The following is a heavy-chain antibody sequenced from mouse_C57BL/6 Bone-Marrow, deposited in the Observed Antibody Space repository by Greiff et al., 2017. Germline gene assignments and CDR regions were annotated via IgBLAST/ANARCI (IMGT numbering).Heavy chain of an antibody. Sequence: EVQLQQSGPELVKPGASVKISCKASGYTFTDYYMNWVKQSHGKSLEWIGDINPNNGGTSYNQKFKGKATLTVDKSSSTAYMELRSLTSEDSAVYYCARRGSNTGWFAYWGQGTLVTVSA. V-gene: IGHV1-26*01. CDR3: ARRGSNTGWFAY. J-gene: IGHJ3*01. CDR2: INPNNGGT. CDR1: GYTFTDYY. D-gene: IGHD2-5*01.